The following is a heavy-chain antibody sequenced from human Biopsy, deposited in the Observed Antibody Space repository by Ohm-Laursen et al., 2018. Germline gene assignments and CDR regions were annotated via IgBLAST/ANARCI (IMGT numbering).Heavy chain of an antibody. V-gene: IGHV4-38-2*02. CDR2: IYHGSGT. CDR3: ARGLPRIAPMVRGRRTWFDP. J-gene: IGHJ5*02. Sequence: SQTLSLTCSVSDSSVSHDYFWTWIRQPPGKGLEWIGSIYHGSGTSYNPSVETRVAFTLDKAKNELSLNLYSVTAADTAVYLCARGLPRIAPMVRGRRTWFDPWGQGTLVTVSS. CDR1: DSSVSHDYF. D-gene: IGHD3-10*01.